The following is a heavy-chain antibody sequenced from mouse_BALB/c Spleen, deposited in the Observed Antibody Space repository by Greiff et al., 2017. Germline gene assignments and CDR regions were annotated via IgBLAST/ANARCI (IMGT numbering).Heavy chain of an antibody. D-gene: IGHD2-3*01. CDR1: GYTFTSYT. J-gene: IGHJ3*01. CDR2: INPSSGYT. V-gene: IGHV1-4*01. CDR3: ARRDGYSLFAY. Sequence: LVESEAELARPGASVKMSCKASGYTFTSYTMHWVKQRPGQGLEWIGYINPSSGYTNYNQKFKDKATLTADKSSSTAYMQLSSLTSEDSAVYYCARRDGYSLFAYWGQGTLVTVSA.